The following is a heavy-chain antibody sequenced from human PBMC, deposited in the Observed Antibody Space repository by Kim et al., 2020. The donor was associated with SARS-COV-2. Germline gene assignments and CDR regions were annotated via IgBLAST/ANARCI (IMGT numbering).Heavy chain of an antibody. Sequence: ASVKVSCKASGYTFTSYGISWVRQAPGQGLEWMGWISAYNGNTNYAQKLQGRVTMTTDTSTSTAYMELRSLRSDDTAVYYCARDYYDSSGYYSNGFDYWGQGTLVTVSS. CDR1: GYTFTSYG. J-gene: IGHJ4*02. CDR2: ISAYNGNT. V-gene: IGHV1-18*01. D-gene: IGHD3-22*01. CDR3: ARDYYDSSGYYSNGFDY.